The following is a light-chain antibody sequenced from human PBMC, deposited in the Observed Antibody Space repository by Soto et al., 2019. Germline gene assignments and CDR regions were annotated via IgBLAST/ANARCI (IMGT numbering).Light chain of an antibody. CDR2: GNS. CDR1: SSNIGAGYD. Sequence: QSVLTQPPSVSGAPGQRVTISCTGSSSNIGAGYDVHWYQQLPGTAPKLLIYGNSNRPSGVPDRFSGSKSGTSASLAINGLQAEDEADYYCQSYDSGLSGSWVFGGGTKLTVL. V-gene: IGLV1-40*01. J-gene: IGLJ3*02. CDR3: QSYDSGLSGSWV.